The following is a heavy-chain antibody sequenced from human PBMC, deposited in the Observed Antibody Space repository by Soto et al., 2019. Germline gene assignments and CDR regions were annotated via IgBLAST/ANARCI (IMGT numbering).Heavy chain of an antibody. V-gene: IGHV4-61*01. CDR3: ARGHSSSLYLDY. Sequence: QVQLQESGPGLVKPSETLSLTCTVSGGSVSSGSYYWSWIRQPPGKGLEWIGYIYYSGSTNYNPSLKSRVTISVDTSKNQFSLKLSSVTAADTAVYYCARGHSSSLYLDYCGQGTLVTVSS. D-gene: IGHD6-6*01. CDR1: GGSVSSGSYY. CDR2: IYYSGST. J-gene: IGHJ4*02.